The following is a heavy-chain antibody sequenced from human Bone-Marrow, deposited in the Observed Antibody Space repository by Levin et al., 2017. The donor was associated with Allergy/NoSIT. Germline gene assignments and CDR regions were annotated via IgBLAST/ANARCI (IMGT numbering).Heavy chain of an antibody. CDR1: GFTLRTYG. J-gene: IGHJ4*02. CDR3: AKAALTYGSRDYYFDS. V-gene: IGHV3-30*18. Sequence: GGSLRLSCAVSGFTLRTYGMHWVRQAPGKGLEWVAFISYDGSEKYYRDSVKGRFTISRDVSQNTLSLPLNNLRPEDTAMYYCAKAALTYGSRDYYFDSCGQGTLVTVSS. D-gene: IGHD3-22*01. CDR2: ISYDGSEK.